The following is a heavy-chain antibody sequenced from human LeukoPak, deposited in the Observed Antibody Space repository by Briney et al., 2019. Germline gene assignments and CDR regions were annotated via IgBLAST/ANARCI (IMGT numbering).Heavy chain of an antibody. D-gene: IGHD2-21*02. CDR2: IGSSGDIT. CDR1: GFTFSSYA. Sequence: GGSLRLSCAASGFTFSSYAMSWVRQAPGMGLEWVSSIGSSGDITYYADSVKGRFTISRDNSKNTLYLQMNSLRAEDTAVYYCAKDRVTVIFWNAFDIWGQGTMVTVSS. J-gene: IGHJ3*02. V-gene: IGHV3-23*01. CDR3: AKDRVTVIFWNAFDI.